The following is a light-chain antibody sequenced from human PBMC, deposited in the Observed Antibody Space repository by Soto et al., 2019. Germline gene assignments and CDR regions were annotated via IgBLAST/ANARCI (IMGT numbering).Light chain of an antibody. CDR2: GAS. CDR3: QQYNNWLIT. J-gene: IGKJ5*01. CDR1: QSVSSN. V-gene: IGKV3-15*01. Sequence: EIVVTHSPATLSVSPGGRATLSCRASQSVSSNLAWYQRKPGQAPRLLIYGASTRATGIPARFSGSGYGTEFNLTISSLQSEDFAVYYCQQYNNWLITFGQGTRLEIK.